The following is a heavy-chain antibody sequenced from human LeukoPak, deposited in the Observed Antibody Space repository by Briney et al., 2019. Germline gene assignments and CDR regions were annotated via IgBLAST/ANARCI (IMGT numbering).Heavy chain of an antibody. CDR3: ARDHSDSSGYMGAYNWFDP. J-gene: IGHJ5*02. V-gene: IGHV1-2*06. CDR1: GYTFTGYY. Sequence: PRASVKVSCKASGYTFTGYYMHWVRQAPGQGLEWMGRINPNSGGTNYAQKFQGRVTMTRDTSISTAYMELSRLRSDDTAVYYCARDHSDSSGYMGAYNWFDPWGQGTLVTVSS. D-gene: IGHD3-22*01. CDR2: INPNSGGT.